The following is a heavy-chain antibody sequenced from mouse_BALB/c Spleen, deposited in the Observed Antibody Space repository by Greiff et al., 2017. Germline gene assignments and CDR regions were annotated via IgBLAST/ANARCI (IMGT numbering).Heavy chain of an antibody. D-gene: IGHD3-3*01. CDR3: ARRGPPFDY. Sequence: EVQGVESGGGLVKPGGSLKLSCAASGFTFSSYGMSWVRQTPDKRLEWVATISSGGSYTYYPDSVKGRFTISRDNAKNTLYLQMSSLKSEDTAMYYCARRGPPFDYWGQGTTLTVSS. J-gene: IGHJ2*01. CDR1: GFTFSSYG. V-gene: IGHV5-6*01. CDR2: ISSGGSYT.